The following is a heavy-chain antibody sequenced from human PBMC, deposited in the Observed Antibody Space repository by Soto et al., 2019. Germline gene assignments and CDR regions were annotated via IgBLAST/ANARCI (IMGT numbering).Heavy chain of an antibody. CDR1: GYSFTSYW. Sequence: GESLKISCKGSGYSFTSYWIGWVRQMPGKGLEWMGIIYPGDSDTRYSPSLQGQVTISADKSISTAYLQWSSLKASDTAMYYCARLPLIKRQQLAEYFQHWGQGTLVTVSS. CDR2: IYPGDSDT. V-gene: IGHV5-51*01. J-gene: IGHJ1*01. D-gene: IGHD6-13*01. CDR3: ARLPLIKRQQLAEYFQH.